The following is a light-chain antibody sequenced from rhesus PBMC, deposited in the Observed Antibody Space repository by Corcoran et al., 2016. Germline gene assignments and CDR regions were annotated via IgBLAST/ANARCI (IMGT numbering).Light chain of an antibody. J-gene: IGKJ2*01. CDR2: KAS. CDR3: QQYSSSPYS. CDR1: QSISSW. Sequence: DIQMTQSPSSLSASAGDTVTITCRASQSISSWLAWYQQKPGKAPKLLIYKASSLQSGVPSRFSGSGAGTDFTITISSLQSEDFATYYCQQYSSSPYSFGQGTKVEIK. V-gene: IGKV1-22*01.